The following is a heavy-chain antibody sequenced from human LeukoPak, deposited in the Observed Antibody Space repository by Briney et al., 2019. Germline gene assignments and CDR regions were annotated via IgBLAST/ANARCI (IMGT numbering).Heavy chain of an antibody. J-gene: IGHJ4*02. V-gene: IGHV3-23*01. CDR2: IGGSNGIT. D-gene: IGHD5-12*01. CDR3: ARDENSGWGYFDY. Sequence: GGSLRLSCAASRFTFNSYAMSWVRQAPGKGLEWVSVIGGSNGITFYVGSVKGRFTISRDNSKDTLYLQMNSLRAEDTAVYYCARDENSGWGYFDYWGQGTLVTVSS. CDR1: RFTFNSYA.